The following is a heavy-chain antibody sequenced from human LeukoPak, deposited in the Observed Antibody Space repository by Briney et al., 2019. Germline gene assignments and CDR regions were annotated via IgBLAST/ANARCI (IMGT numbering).Heavy chain of an antibody. J-gene: IGHJ6*03. D-gene: IGHD3-10*01. CDR3: ARRGGHITMVRGVIIDGGYYMDV. CDR2: MNPNSGNT. Sequence: GASVKVSCKASGYTFTNYDINWVRQATGPGLEWMGWMNPNSGNTGYAQKFQGRVTITRNTSISTAYMELSSLRSEDTAVYYCARRGGHITMVRGVIIDGGYYMDVWGKGTTVTVSS. V-gene: IGHV1-8*03. CDR1: GYTFTNYD.